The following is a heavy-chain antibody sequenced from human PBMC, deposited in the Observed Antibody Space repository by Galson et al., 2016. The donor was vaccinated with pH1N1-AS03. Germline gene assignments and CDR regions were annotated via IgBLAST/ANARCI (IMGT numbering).Heavy chain of an antibody. J-gene: IGHJ4*02. CDR1: GFTFRTYT. D-gene: IGHD6-13*01. CDR2: ISGNGYST. Sequence: SLRLSCAASGFTFRTYTMNWVRQAPGKGLEYVSAISGNGYSTYYANSVKGRFTIYRDNSKSTLFLTMGSLRPEDRAVYYCARGPVSYSNYWFPPPDYWGQGTLVTVSS. CDR3: ARGPVSYSNYWFPPPDY. V-gene: IGHV3-64*01.